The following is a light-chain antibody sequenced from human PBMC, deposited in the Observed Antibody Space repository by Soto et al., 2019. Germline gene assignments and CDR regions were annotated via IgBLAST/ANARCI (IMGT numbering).Light chain of an antibody. Sequence: QSALTQPASVSGSPGQSITISCTGTSSDVGGYNYVSWYQQHPGKVPKLMIYEVSNRPSGVVNRFSGSKSGNKASLTISGVQAEDEADYYCSSFTSSSTLVFGTGTKVTVL. CDR2: EVS. CDR1: SSDVGGYNY. V-gene: IGLV2-14*01. J-gene: IGLJ1*01. CDR3: SSFTSSSTLV.